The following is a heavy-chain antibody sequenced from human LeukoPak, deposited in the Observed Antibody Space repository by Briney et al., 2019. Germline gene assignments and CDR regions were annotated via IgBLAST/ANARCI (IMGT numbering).Heavy chain of an antibody. D-gene: IGHD7-27*01. V-gene: IGHV3-48*02. CDR2: ISSSSTTI. CDR3: ARVQLGPWYAFDI. J-gene: IGHJ3*02. CDR1: GFTFSSYS. Sequence: PGGSLRLSCAASGFTFSSYSMNWVRQAPGKGLEWVSYISSSSTTIYYAVSVKGRFTISRDNAKNSLYLQMNSLRDEDTAVYYCARVQLGPWYAFDIWGQGTMVTVSS.